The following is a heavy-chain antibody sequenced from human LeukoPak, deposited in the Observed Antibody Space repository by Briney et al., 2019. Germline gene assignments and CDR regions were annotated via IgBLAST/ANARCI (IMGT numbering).Heavy chain of an antibody. D-gene: IGHD4-17*01. CDR2: INHSGST. CDR1: GGSFSGYY. J-gene: IGHJ5*01. CDR3: ARARGLLRSIDS. Sequence: PSETLSLTCAVYGGSFSGYYWSWIRQPPGKGLEWIGEINHSGSTNYNPSLKSRVTISVDTSKNQFSLKLNSVTAADTAVYYCARARGLLRSIDSWGQGTLVTVSS. V-gene: IGHV4-34*01.